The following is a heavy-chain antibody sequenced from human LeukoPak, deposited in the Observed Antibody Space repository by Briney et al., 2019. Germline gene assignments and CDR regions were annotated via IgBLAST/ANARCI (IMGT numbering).Heavy chain of an antibody. V-gene: IGHV1-8*01. CDR1: GYTFTSYD. CDR2: MNPNSGNT. J-gene: IGHJ5*02. CDR3: ARSYCSNTSCMGWFDP. D-gene: IGHD2-2*01. Sequence: ASVKVSCKASGYTFTSYDINWVRQATGQGLEWMGWMNPNSGNTGYAQKFQGRVTMTRDMSTSTVYMELSSLRSEDTAVYYCARSYCSNTSCMGWFDPWGQGTLVTVSS.